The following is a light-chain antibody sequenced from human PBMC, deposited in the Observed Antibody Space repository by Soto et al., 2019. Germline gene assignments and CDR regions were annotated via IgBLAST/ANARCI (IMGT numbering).Light chain of an antibody. J-gene: IGKJ4*01. V-gene: IGKV1-12*01. CDR1: QGISRL. CDR2: TAS. CDR3: QQANNFPLP. Sequence: DIQMTQSPSSVSASVGDRVTITCRASQGISRLLAWYQQKPGKAPNLLIHTASSLQSAVPSRFSGSGSGTEFTLTISSLQPEDFATYCCQQANNFPLPFGGGTKVEIK.